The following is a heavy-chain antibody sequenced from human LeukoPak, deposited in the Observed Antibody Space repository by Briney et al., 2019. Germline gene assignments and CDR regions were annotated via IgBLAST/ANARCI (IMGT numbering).Heavy chain of an antibody. CDR3: AREGSYYDILTYDY. CDR1: GFTFSSYD. D-gene: IGHD3-9*01. V-gene: IGHV3-13*01. CDR2: IGTAGDT. Sequence: PGGSLRLSCAASGFTFSSYDMHWVRQATGKGLEWVSAIGTAGDTYYPGSVKGRFTISRDNAENSLYLQMNSLRVEDTAVYYCAREGSYYDILTYDYWGQGTLVTVSS. J-gene: IGHJ4*02.